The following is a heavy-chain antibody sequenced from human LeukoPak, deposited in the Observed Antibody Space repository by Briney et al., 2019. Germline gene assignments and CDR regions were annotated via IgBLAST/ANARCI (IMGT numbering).Heavy chain of an antibody. J-gene: IGHJ4*02. D-gene: IGHD5-18*01. Sequence: SETLSLTCTVSGGYISSYYWSWIRHPPGKGLEWIGYIYYSGSTNYTPSLKSRVTISVDTSKNQFSLKLSSVTAADTAVYYCARGRYSYGSYVDYWGQGTLVTVSS. V-gene: IGHV4-59*01. CDR1: GGYISSYY. CDR2: IYYSGST. CDR3: ARGRYSYGSYVDY.